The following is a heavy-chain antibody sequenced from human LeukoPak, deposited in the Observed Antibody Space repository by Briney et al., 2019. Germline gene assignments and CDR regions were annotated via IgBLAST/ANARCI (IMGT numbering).Heavy chain of an antibody. CDR3: AREAYPCLYYYYMDV. V-gene: IGHV3-64*01. Sequence: GGSLRLSCAASGFTFSSYAMHWVRQAPGKGLEYVSAISSNGGSTYYANSVKGRFTISRDNSKNTLYLQMGSLRAEDMAVYYCAREAYPCLYYYYMDVWGKGTTVTVSS. CDR2: ISSNGGST. CDR1: GFTFSSYA. J-gene: IGHJ6*03. D-gene: IGHD3-16*01.